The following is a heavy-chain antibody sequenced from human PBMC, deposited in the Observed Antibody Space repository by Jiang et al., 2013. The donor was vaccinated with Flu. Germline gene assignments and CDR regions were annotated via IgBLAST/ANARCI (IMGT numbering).Heavy chain of an antibody. D-gene: IGHD2-21*02. V-gene: IGHV4-59*08. CDR3: ARSYCGGDCYSMFGYSYYGMDV. J-gene: IGHJ6*02. Sequence: GSGLVKPSETLSLTCTVSNGSISSHYWSWIRQPPGKGLEWIGYIHNSGTTNYNPSLKSRVTISIDTSTNQFSLKLISVTAPDTAVYYCARSYCGGDCYSMFGYSYYGMDVWGQGTTVTVSS. CDR2: IHNSGTT. CDR1: NGSISSHY.